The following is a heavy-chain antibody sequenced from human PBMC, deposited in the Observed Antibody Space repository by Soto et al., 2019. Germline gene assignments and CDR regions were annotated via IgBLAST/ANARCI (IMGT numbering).Heavy chain of an antibody. D-gene: IGHD3-10*01. J-gene: IGHJ5*02. CDR3: ARKDGSGLNWFDP. CDR1: GGSITSGGYY. CDR2: IYHSGST. Sequence: SETQSLTCSFSGGSITSGGYYWSWIRQHPGKGLEWIGYIYHSGSTYYNPSLKSRLSISVDTSKNHFSLKLSSVTAADTAVYYCARKDGSGLNWFDPWGQGTLVTVSS. V-gene: IGHV4-31*03.